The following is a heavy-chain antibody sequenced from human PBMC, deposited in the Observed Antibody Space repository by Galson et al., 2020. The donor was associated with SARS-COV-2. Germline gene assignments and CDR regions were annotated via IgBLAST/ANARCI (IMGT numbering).Heavy chain of an antibody. CDR2: IYYSGST. D-gene: IGHD6-13*01. CDR3: ASGSSSWPEYFQH. Sequence: ASETLSLTCTVSGGSISSSSYYWGWIRQPPGKGLEWIGSIYYSGSTYYNPSLKSRVTISVDTSKIQFSLKLSSVTAADTAVYYCASGSSSWPEYFQHWGQGTLVTVSS. V-gene: IGHV4-39*01. J-gene: IGHJ1*01. CDR1: GGSISSSSYY.